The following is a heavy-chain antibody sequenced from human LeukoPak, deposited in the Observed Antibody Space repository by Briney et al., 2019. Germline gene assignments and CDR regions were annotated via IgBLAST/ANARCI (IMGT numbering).Heavy chain of an antibody. V-gene: IGHV4-59*01. D-gene: IGHD5-24*01. CDR2: IYYSGST. CDR3: ARGAMTTTSTFDY. J-gene: IGHJ4*02. CDR1: GGSISSYY. Sequence: KPSETLSLTCTVSGGSISSYYWSWIRQPPGKGLEWIGYIYYSGSTNYNPSLKSRVTLSVDTSKNQFSLKLSSVTAADTAVYYCARGAMTTTSTFDYWGQGTLVTVSS.